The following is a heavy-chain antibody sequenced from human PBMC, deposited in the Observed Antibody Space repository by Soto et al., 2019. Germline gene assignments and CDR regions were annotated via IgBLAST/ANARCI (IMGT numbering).Heavy chain of an antibody. CDR2: IWYDGSNK. D-gene: IGHD3-10*01. CDR3: ARDGTGRTFDY. V-gene: IGHV3-33*01. J-gene: IGHJ4*02. Sequence: QVQLVESGGGVVQPGRSLRLSCAASGFTFSSYGMHWVRQAPGKGLEWVAVIWYDGSNKYYADSVKGRFTISRDNXXXXXXXXXXXXXXEDTAVYYCARDGTGRTFDYWGQGTLVTVSS. CDR1: GFTFSSYG.